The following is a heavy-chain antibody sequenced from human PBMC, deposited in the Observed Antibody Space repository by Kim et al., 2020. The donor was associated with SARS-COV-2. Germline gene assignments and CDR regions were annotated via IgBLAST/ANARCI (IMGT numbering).Heavy chain of an antibody. Sequence: APKLQGRGAMTTDTSTSTAYMELRSLRSDDTAVYYCARVPGEQWLVLFDYWGQGTLVTVSS. V-gene: IGHV1-18*01. D-gene: IGHD6-19*01. J-gene: IGHJ4*02. CDR3: ARVPGEQWLVLFDY.